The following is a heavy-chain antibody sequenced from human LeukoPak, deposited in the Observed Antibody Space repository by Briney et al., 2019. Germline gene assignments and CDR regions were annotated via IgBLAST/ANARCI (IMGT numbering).Heavy chain of an antibody. CDR2: INHSGST. CDR3: ARGGYYDYVWGSYRYRYYFDY. Sequence: SETLSLTCAVYGGSFSGYYWSWIRQPPGKGLEWIGEINHSGSTNYNPSLKSRVTISVDTSKNQFSLKLSSVTAADTAVYYCARGGYYDYVWGSYRYRYYFDYWGQGTLVTVSS. V-gene: IGHV4-34*01. J-gene: IGHJ4*02. D-gene: IGHD3-16*02. CDR1: GGSFSGYY.